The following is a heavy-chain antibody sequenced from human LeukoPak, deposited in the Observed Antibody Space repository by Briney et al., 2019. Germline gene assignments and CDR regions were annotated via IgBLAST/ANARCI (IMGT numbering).Heavy chain of an antibody. CDR3: ARDQVWGSYRYPDY. CDR1: GYTFTGYY. J-gene: IGHJ4*02. Sequence: ASVKVSCKASGYTFTGYYMHWVRQAPGRGLEWMGWINPNSGGTNYAQKFQGRVTMTRDTSISTAYMELRRLRSDDTAVYYCARDQVWGSYRYPDYWGQGTLVTVSS. V-gene: IGHV1-2*02. CDR2: INPNSGGT. D-gene: IGHD3-16*02.